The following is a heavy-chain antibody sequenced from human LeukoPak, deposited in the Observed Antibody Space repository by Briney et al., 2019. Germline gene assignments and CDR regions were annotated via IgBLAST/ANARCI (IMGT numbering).Heavy chain of an antibody. Sequence: SVKVSCKASGGTFSSYAISWVRQAPGQGLEWIGGVIPIFGTANYAQKFQGRVTITTDESTSTAYMELSSLRSEDTAVYYCARDARYYYDSSGYYNFDYWGQGTLVTVSS. D-gene: IGHD3-22*01. CDR3: ARDARYYYDSSGYYNFDY. CDR1: GGTFSSYA. V-gene: IGHV1-69*05. J-gene: IGHJ4*02. CDR2: VIPIFGTA.